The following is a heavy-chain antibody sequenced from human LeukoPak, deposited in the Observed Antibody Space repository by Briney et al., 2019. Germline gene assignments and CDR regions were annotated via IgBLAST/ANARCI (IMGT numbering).Heavy chain of an antibody. CDR3: AKTHEIRGYSYGYAFDI. V-gene: IGHV5-51*01. CDR2: IYPGDSET. CDR1: GYSFSNFW. Sequence: GESLKISCKASGYSFSNFWIGWVRQMPGKGLEWMGIIYPGDSETRYSPSFQGQVTFSADKSIRTAYLQWSSLEASDTAMYYCAKTHEIRGYSYGYAFDIWGQGTMVTVSS. J-gene: IGHJ3*02. D-gene: IGHD5-18*01.